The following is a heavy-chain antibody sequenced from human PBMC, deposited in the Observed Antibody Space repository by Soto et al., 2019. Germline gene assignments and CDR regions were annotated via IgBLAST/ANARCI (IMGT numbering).Heavy chain of an antibody. CDR3: ARATTTYDFWSGYYGDYYGMDV. D-gene: IGHD3-3*01. CDR1: GYSFTSYW. CDR2: IYPGDSDT. Sequence: PGASLKISCKGSGYSFTSYWIGWVRQMPGKGLEWMGIIYPGDSDTRYSPSFQGQVTISADKSISTAYLQWSSLKASDTAMYYCARATTTYDFWSGYYGDYYGMDVWGQGTTVTVSS. J-gene: IGHJ6*02. V-gene: IGHV5-51*01.